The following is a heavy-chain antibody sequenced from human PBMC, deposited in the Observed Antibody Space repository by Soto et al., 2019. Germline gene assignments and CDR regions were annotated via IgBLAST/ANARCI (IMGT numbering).Heavy chain of an antibody. CDR3: FRDTSWSRTY. CDR2: IQDSGNA. Sequence: PSETLSLTCSLSGVSISSGGHYWSWIRQPPGKGLEWVGYIQDSGNAFYNPSLKGRVSMSVDTSKNQFSLDLTSVTAADTAVYYCFRDTSWSRTYWGQGTLVTVSS. CDR1: GVSISSGGHY. J-gene: IGHJ4*02. V-gene: IGHV4-30-4*01. D-gene: IGHD2-15*01.